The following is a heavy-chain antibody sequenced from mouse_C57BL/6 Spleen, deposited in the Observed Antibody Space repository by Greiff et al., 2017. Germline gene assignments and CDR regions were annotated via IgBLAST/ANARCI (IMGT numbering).Heavy chain of an antibody. Sequence: VQLQQSGAELVRPGASVKLSCTASGFNIKDDYMHWVKQRPEQGLEWIGWIDPENGDTEYASKFQGKATITADPSSNTAYLQLSCLTSEDTAVYYRTLAYYSNYGYFDVWGTGTTVTVSS. D-gene: IGHD2-5*01. CDR2: IDPENGDT. CDR1: GFNIKDDY. V-gene: IGHV14-4*01. J-gene: IGHJ1*03. CDR3: TLAYYSNYGYFDV.